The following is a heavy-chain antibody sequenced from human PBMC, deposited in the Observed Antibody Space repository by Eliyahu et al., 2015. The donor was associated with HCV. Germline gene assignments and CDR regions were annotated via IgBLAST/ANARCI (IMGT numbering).Heavy chain of an antibody. CDR1: GFTFTNYW. V-gene: IGHV3-7*03. CDR3: ARIGYSSSSLDY. CDR2: IKQDGSVK. D-gene: IGHD6-6*01. Sequence: EVQLVESGGGLVQPGGSLRLSCAASGFTFTNYWMTWVRQAPGKGLGWVANIKQDGSVKYYVDSLKGRFTISRDNTKKSLYLQMNSLRADDTAVYYCARIGYSSSSLDYWGQGTLLIVSS. J-gene: IGHJ4*02.